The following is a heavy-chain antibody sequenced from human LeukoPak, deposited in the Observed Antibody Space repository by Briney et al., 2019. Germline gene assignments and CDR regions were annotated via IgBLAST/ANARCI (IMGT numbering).Heavy chain of an antibody. D-gene: IGHD3-3*01. V-gene: IGHV3-23*01. Sequence: PGGSLRLSCAASGFTFSSYAMSWVRQAPGKGLEWASAISGSGGSTYYADPVKGRFTISRDNSKNTLYLQMNSLRAEDTAVYYCAKSVGITIFGVVIFWGQGTLVTVSS. CDR2: ISGSGGST. CDR1: GFTFSSYA. CDR3: AKSVGITIFGVVIF. J-gene: IGHJ4*02.